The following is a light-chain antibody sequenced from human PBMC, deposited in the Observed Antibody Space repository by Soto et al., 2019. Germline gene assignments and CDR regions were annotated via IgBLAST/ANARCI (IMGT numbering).Light chain of an antibody. CDR3: QQRSNWPFT. CDR1: QSVSSY. V-gene: IGKV3-11*01. Sequence: EIVLTQSPATLSLSPGERATLSCRASQSVSSYFAWYQQKPGQAPRLLIYDASNRATGIPARFSGSGSGTDFTLTISSLEPEDFAVYYCQQRSNWPFTFGQGTRLDIK. CDR2: DAS. J-gene: IGKJ5*01.